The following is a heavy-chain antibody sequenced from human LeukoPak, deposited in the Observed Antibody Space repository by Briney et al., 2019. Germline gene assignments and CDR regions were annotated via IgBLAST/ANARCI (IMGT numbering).Heavy chain of an antibody. CDR1: GFSFSNYW. D-gene: IGHD6-19*01. CDR3: CSGWYYYYYGMDV. Sequence: GGSLRLSCAASGFSFSNYWMHWVRQAPGKGLVWVSHINNEGSGTGYADSVKGRFTISRDNAKNTLYLQMNSLRAEDTAVYYCCSGWYYYYYGMDVWGQGTTVTVSS. CDR2: INNEGSGT. V-gene: IGHV3-74*01. J-gene: IGHJ6*02.